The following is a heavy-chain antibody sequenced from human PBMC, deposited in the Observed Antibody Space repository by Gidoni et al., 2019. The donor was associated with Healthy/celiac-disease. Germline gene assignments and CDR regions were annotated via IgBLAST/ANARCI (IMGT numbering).Heavy chain of an antibody. V-gene: IGHV3-9*01. CDR3: AKDIGWAYSSSWYSLGDYGMDV. D-gene: IGHD6-13*01. Sequence: EVQLVESGGGLVQPGRSLRLSCAASGFTFDDYAMHWVRQAPGKGLEGVSVISWNSGSIGYADSVKGRFTISRDNAKNSLYLQMNSLRAEDTALYYCAKDIGWAYSSSWYSLGDYGMDVWGQGTTVTVSS. CDR1: GFTFDDYA. CDR2: ISWNSGSI. J-gene: IGHJ6*02.